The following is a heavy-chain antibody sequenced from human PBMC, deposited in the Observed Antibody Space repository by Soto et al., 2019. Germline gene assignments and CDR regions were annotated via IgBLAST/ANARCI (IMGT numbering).Heavy chain of an antibody. Sequence: GSLRLSCAASGFAFSAYAMTWVRQAPGKGLEWGSDISDSDGGTHYADSVKGRFTISRDNAKNTLYLQMDRLRVEDAAVYYCAKGRTFFDFWGQGTLVTVS. J-gene: IGHJ4*02. V-gene: IGHV3-23*01. CDR3: AKGRTFFDF. CDR2: ISDSDGGT. CDR1: GFAFSAYA.